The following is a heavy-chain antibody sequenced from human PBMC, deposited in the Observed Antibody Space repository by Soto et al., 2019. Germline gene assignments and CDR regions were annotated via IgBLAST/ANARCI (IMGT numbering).Heavy chain of an antibody. CDR3: TSAGQYCASTTCKAY. V-gene: IGHV3-15*07. J-gene: IGHJ4*02. D-gene: IGHD2-2*01. CDR2: IKSKNDGGTT. CDR1: GFGFTNSW. Sequence: GGSLRLSCAASGFGFTNSWMNWFRQAPGKGLEWVGRIKSKNDGGTTDYAAPVQGRFTISRDDSKTTIYLQMNSLKTEDTAVYYCTSAGQYCASTTCKAYWGQGTPVTVSS.